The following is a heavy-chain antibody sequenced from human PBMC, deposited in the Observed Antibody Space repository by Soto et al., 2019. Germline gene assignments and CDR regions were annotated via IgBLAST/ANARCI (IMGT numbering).Heavy chain of an antibody. CDR3: AKESYYYDSSGYYSLPFDY. V-gene: IGHV3-23*01. CDR1: GFTVSSSYA. Sequence: GGSLRLSCASSGFTVSSSYAMSWVRQAPGKGLEWVSAISGSGGSTYYADSVKGRFTISRDNSKNTLYLQMNSLRAEDTAVYYCAKESYYYDSSGYYSLPFDYWGQGTLVTVSS. D-gene: IGHD3-22*01. CDR2: ISGSGGST. J-gene: IGHJ4*02.